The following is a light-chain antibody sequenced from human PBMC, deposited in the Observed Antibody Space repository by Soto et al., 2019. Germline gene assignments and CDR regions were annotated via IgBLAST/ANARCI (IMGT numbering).Light chain of an antibody. CDR2: EVS. V-gene: IGLV2-14*01. Sequence: QSALTQPASVSGSPGQSITISCTGTSSDVGTYNYVSWYQQHPAKAPKLMIYEVSNRPSGVSNRFSGSKSANTASLTISGLQAEDEADYYCSSYTSRSTLFFGGGTKLTVL. CDR3: SSYTSRSTLF. CDR1: SSDVGTYNY. J-gene: IGLJ2*01.